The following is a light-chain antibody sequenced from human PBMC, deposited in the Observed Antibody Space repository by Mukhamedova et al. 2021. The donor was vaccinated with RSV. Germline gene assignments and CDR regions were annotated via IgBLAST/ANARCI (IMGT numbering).Light chain of an antibody. V-gene: IGKV1-17*01. J-gene: IGKJ1*01. CDR3: LQHNSYPRT. CDR2: AAS. Sequence: WYQRRVHGQAPKRLIYAASSLQSGVPSRLSGSGSGTEFTLTISSLQPEDFATYYCLQHNSYPRTFGQGTKVEIK.